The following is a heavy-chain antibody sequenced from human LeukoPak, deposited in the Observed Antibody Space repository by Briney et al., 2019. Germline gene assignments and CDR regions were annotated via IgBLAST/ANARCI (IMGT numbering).Heavy chain of an antibody. V-gene: IGHV4-61*02. Sequence: PAQTLSLTCTVSGDSFSSVSYYWSWIRQPAGKGLEWIGRIYATGSTNYNPSLKSRVTISVDTSKNQFSLKLSPVTAADTAVYYCARGGLLNWFDPWGQGTLVTASS. CDR3: ARGGLLNWFDP. D-gene: IGHD1-26*01. CDR2: IYATGST. J-gene: IGHJ5*02. CDR1: GDSFSSVSYY.